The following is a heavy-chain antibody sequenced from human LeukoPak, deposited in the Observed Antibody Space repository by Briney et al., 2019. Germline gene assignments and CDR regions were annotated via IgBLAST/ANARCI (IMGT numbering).Heavy chain of an antibody. CDR1: GFTFSSYG. Sequence: GGSLRLSCAASGFTFSSYGMHWVRQAPGKGLEWVAVIWYDGSNKYYADSVKGRFTISRDNSKNTLYLQTNSLRAEDTAVYYCARTWIQLWLGGVDYWGQGTLVTVSS. J-gene: IGHJ4*02. CDR2: IWYDGSNK. D-gene: IGHD5-18*01. V-gene: IGHV3-33*01. CDR3: ARTWIQLWLGGVDY.